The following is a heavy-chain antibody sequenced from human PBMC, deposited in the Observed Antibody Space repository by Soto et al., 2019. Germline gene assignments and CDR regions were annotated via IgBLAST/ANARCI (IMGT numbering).Heavy chain of an antibody. Sequence: QVQLVESGGGVVQPGRSLRLSCAASGFTFSSYAMHWVRQAPGKGLAWVAIISHDGSNKYYADSVEGRFTISRDNSKNTMYLQMNSLRAEDTAVYYCAKHTGYSYGSPFDYGGQGTLVTVSS. CDR2: ISHDGSNK. V-gene: IGHV3-30*18. J-gene: IGHJ4*02. D-gene: IGHD5-18*01. CDR3: AKHTGYSYGSPFDY. CDR1: GFTFSSYA.